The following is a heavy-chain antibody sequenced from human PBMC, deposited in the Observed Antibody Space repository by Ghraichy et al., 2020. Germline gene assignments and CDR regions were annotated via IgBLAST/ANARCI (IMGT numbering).Heavy chain of an antibody. V-gene: IGHV3-64D*06. Sequence: GGSLRLSCSASGFTFSTFGMHWVRQAPGKGLEYVSAITNNAGRTYYADSVKGRFTISRDNSKNTLYLQMSSLRAEDTAVYYCVKDTGVFRDNFDYWGQGNLVTVSS. CDR1: GFTFSTFG. D-gene: IGHD5-24*01. CDR2: ITNNAGRT. CDR3: VKDTGVFRDNFDY. J-gene: IGHJ4*02.